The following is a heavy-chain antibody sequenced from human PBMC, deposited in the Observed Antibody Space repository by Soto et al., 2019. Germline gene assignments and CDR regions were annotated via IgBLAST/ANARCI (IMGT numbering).Heavy chain of an antibody. V-gene: IGHV4-59*01. CDR3: AREGSSGSYYGAFDI. J-gene: IGHJ3*02. D-gene: IGHD1-26*01. Sequence: PSETLCLTCTVSGGSISSYYWSWIRQPPGKGLEWIGYIYYSGSTNYNPSLKSRVTISVDTSKNQFSLKLSSVTAADTAVYYCAREGSSGSYYGAFDIWGQGTMVTVSS. CDR2: IYYSGST. CDR1: GGSISSYY.